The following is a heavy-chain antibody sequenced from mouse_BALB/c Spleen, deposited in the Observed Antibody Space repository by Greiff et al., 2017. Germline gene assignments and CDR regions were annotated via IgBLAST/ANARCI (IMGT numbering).Heavy chain of an antibody. CDR3: ARERDGYYEDYYAMDY. CDR2: ISYDGSN. V-gene: IGHV3-6*02. CDR1: GYSITSGYY. J-gene: IGHJ4*01. D-gene: IGHD2-3*01. Sequence: EVKLQESGPGLVKPSQSLSLTCSVTGYSITSGYYWNWIRQFPGNKLEWMGYISYDGSNNYNPSLKNRISITRDTSKNQFFLKLNSVTTEDTATYYCARERDGYYEDYYAMDYWGQGTSVTVSS.